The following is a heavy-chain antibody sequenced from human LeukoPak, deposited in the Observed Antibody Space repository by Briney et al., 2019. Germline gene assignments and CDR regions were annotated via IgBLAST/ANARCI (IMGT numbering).Heavy chain of an antibody. CDR2: ISSSSTI. D-gene: IGHD2-21*01. CDR3: ARGESRGYYYYGMDV. J-gene: IGHJ6*02. CDR1: GFTFSSYS. Sequence: PGGSLRLSCAASGFTFSSYSMNWVRQAPGKGLEWVSYISSSSTIYYADSVKGRFTISRDNAKNSLYLQMNSLRAEDTAVYYCARGESRGYYYYGMDVWGQGTTVTVSS. V-gene: IGHV3-48*04.